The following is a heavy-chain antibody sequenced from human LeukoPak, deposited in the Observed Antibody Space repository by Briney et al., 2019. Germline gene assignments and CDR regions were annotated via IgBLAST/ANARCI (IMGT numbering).Heavy chain of an antibody. Sequence: ETLSLTCTVSGYSISSGYYWGWSRQPPGKGLEWIGSIYHSGSTYYNPSLKSRVTISVETSKNQFSMKLGSVTAADTAVYYCARVGKLRYFDWLSARNWFDHWGQGTLVTVSS. V-gene: IGHV4-38-2*02. CDR2: IYHSGST. CDR1: GYSISSGYY. D-gene: IGHD3-9*01. J-gene: IGHJ5*02. CDR3: ARVGKLRYFDWLSARNWFDH.